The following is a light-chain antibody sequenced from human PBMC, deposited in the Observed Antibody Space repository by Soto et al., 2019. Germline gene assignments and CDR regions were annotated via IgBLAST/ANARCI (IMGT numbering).Light chain of an antibody. J-gene: IGLJ3*02. V-gene: IGLV1-44*01. CDR1: SSNIGSNT. CDR3: ATWDDNLNGPV. CDR2: HDD. Sequence: QSVLTQPPSASGTPGQTVTISCSGGSSNIGSNTVWYQQLPGMAPKVLIYHDDHRPSGVPTRFSGSKSGTSASLAISGLQSEDEADYYCATWDDNLNGPVFGGGTKLTVL.